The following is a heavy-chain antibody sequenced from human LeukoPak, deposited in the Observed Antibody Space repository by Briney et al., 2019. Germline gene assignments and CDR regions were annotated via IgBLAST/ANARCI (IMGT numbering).Heavy chain of an antibody. CDR1: GGSISSSSYY. Sequence: SETLSLTCTVSGGSISSSSYYWGWIRQPPGKGLEWIGSIYYSGSTYYNPSLKSRVTISVDTSKNQFSLKLSSVTAADTAVYYCASPIYGSGTDYWGQGTLVTVSS. D-gene: IGHD3-10*01. CDR3: ASPIYGSGTDY. J-gene: IGHJ4*02. V-gene: IGHV4-39*07. CDR2: IYYSGST.